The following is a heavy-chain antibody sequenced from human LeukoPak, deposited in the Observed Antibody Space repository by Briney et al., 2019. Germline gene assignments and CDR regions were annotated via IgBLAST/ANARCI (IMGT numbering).Heavy chain of an antibody. Sequence: AGGSLRLSCAASGFTFSNAWMSWVRQAPGKGLEWVGRIKSKSDGGTTEYAAPVKDRFSISRDDSENTLYLQVSGLKTEDTAVYYCATYNYGAAYSWGRGTLVTVSS. J-gene: IGHJ4*02. CDR1: GFTFSNAW. V-gene: IGHV3-15*01. D-gene: IGHD4-17*01. CDR3: ATYNYGAAYS. CDR2: IKSKSDGGTT.